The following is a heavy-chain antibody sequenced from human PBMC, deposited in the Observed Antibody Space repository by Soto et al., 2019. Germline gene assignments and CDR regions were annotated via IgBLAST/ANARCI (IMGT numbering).Heavy chain of an antibody. V-gene: IGHV1-8*01. D-gene: IGHD3-10*01. J-gene: IGHJ5*02. CDR1: GYTFTSYD. CDR3: ARKFRSVITMVRGVIITYWFDP. CDR2: MNPNSGNT. Sequence: ASVKVSCKASGYTFTSYDINWVRQATGQGLEWMGWMNPNSGNTGYAQKFQGRVTMTRNTSISTAYMELSSLRSEDTAVYYCARKFRSVITMVRGVIITYWFDPWGQGTLVTVSS.